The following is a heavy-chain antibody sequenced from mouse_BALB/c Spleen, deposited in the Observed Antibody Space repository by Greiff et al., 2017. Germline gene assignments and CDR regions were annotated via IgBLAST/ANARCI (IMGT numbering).Heavy chain of an antibody. CDR3: ARTLLRAMDY. D-gene: IGHD1-1*01. CDR1: GFTFSSFG. V-gene: IGHV5-17*02. Sequence: EVKLMESGGGLVQPGGSRKLSCAASGFTFSSFGMHWVRQAPEKGLEWVAYISSGSSTIYYADTVKGRFTISRDNPKNTLFLQMTSLRSEDTAMYYCARTLLRAMDYWGQGTSVTVSS. J-gene: IGHJ4*01. CDR2: ISSGSSTI.